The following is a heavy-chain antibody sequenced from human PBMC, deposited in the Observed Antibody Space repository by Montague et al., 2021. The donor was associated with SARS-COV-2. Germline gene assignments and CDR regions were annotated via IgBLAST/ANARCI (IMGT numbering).Heavy chain of an antibody. D-gene: IGHD3-9*01. CDR1: GFTFSSYE. V-gene: IGHV3-48*03. Sequence: SLRLSCAASGFTFSSYEMNWVRQAPGKGLEWVSYISSSGSTIYYADSVKGRFTISRDNAKNSLYLQMNSLRAEDTAVYYCARVGKYDVLRYFDSYYFDYWGQGTLVTVSS. J-gene: IGHJ4*02. CDR2: ISSSGSTI. CDR3: ARVGKYDVLRYFDSYYFDY.